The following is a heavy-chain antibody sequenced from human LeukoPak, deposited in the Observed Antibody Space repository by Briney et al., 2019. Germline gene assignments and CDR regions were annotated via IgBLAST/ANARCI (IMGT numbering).Heavy chain of an antibody. CDR2: MNPNSGNT. CDR1: GGTFSSYA. J-gene: IGHJ4*02. CDR3: ARGRTVRGVSHFDY. V-gene: IGHV1-8*02. Sequence: ASVKVSCKASGGTFSSYAISWVRQAPGQGLEWMGWMNPNSGNTGYAQKFQGRVTMTRNTSISTAYMELSSLRSEDTAVYYCARGRTVRGVSHFDYWGQGTLVTVSS. D-gene: IGHD3-10*02.